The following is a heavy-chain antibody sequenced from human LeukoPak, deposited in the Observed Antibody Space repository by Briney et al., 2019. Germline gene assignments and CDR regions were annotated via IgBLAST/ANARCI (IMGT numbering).Heavy chain of an antibody. Sequence: GGSLRLSCAASGFTFSSYGMHWVRQAPGKGLEWVAVIWYDGSNKYYADSVKGRFTISRDNSKNTLYLQMNSLRAEDTAVYYCAKDETFTTVTTAPSGYWGQGTLVTVSS. CDR3: AKDETFTTVTTAPSGY. J-gene: IGHJ4*02. D-gene: IGHD4-17*01. CDR2: IWYDGSNK. V-gene: IGHV3-33*06. CDR1: GFTFSSYG.